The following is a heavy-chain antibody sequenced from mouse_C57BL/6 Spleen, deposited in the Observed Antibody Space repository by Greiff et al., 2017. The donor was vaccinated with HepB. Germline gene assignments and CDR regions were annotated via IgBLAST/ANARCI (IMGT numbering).Heavy chain of an antibody. CDR1: GFSLTSYG. CDR3: ARQIYYYGSSKDYAMDY. Sequence: VKLEESGPGLVAPSQSLSITCTVSGFSLTSYGVHWVRQPPGKGLEWLVVIWSDGSTTYNSALKSRLSISKDNSKSQVFLKMNSLQTDDTAMYYCARQIYYYGSSKDYAMDYWGQGTSVTVSS. D-gene: IGHD1-1*01. CDR2: IWSDGST. J-gene: IGHJ4*01. V-gene: IGHV2-6-1*01.